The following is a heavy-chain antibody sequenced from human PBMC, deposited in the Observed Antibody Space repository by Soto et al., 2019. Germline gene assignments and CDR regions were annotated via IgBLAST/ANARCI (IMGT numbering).Heavy chain of an antibody. CDR1: GFTFTNSA. J-gene: IGHJ4*02. V-gene: IGHV1-69*04. CDR2: IIPILGIA. Sequence: VSCKASGFTFTNSAVQWVRQAPGQGLEWMGRIIPILGIANYAQKFQGRVTITADKSTSTAYMELSSLRSEDTAVYYCARDLTMVRGVTQYYFDYWGQGTLVTVSS. CDR3: ARDLTMVRGVTQYYFDY. D-gene: IGHD3-10*01.